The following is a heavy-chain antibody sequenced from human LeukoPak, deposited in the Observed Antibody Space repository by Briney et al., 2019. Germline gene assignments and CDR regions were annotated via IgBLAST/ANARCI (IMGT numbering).Heavy chain of an antibody. CDR1: GGSFSGYH. V-gene: IGHV4-34*01. CDR2: INNSEGT. Sequence: SETLSLTCAVYGGSFSGYHWSWIRQPPGKGLEWIGEINNSEGTNYNPSLKSRVTISVDTSKNQFSLKLTSVTAADTAVYYCARVNLLGYRTNGVCPGGALPFDYWGQGTLVTVSS. D-gene: IGHD2-8*01. J-gene: IGHJ4*02. CDR3: ARVNLLGYRTNGVCPGGALPFDY.